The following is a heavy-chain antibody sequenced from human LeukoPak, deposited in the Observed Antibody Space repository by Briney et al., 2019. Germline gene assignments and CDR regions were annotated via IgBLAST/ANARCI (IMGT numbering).Heavy chain of an antibody. CDR3: ARDRESSAREAFDY. V-gene: IGHV3-48*01. CDR1: GFTFSSYS. Sequence: GGSLRLSCAASGFTFSSYSMNWVRQAPGKGLEWVSYISSSSSTIYYADSVKGRFTISRDNAKNSLYLQMNSLRAEDTAVYYCARDRESSAREAFDYWGQGTLVTVSS. J-gene: IGHJ4*02. CDR2: ISSSSSTI.